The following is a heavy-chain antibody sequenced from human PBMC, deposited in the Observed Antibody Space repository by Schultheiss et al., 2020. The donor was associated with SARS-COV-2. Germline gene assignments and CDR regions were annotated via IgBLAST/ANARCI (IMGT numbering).Heavy chain of an antibody. Sequence: GGSLRLSCAASGFTFSSYAMHWVRQAPGKGLEWVAVISYDGSNKYYADSVKGRFTISRDNSKNTLYLQMNSLRAEDTAVYYCARVGVPLGSIAVAGTFDYWGQGTLVTVSS. V-gene: IGHV3-30*04. CDR2: ISYDGSNK. CDR1: GFTFSSYA. CDR3: ARVGVPLGSIAVAGTFDY. J-gene: IGHJ4*02. D-gene: IGHD6-19*01.